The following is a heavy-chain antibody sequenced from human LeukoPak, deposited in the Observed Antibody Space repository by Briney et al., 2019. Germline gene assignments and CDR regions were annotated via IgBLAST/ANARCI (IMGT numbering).Heavy chain of an antibody. CDR1: GLIFTDYG. CDR3: ATTKSAMVSCFDP. V-gene: IGHV1-18*01. Sequence: PQASVKVSCKASGLIFTDYGISWVRQAPGQGLEWMGWISAKNGNTNYAQKFQGRVTITTDTSMTTAYMELRSLRYDDTAVYYCATTKSAMVSCFDPWGQGTLVTVSS. CDR2: ISAKNGNT. D-gene: IGHD5-18*01. J-gene: IGHJ5*02.